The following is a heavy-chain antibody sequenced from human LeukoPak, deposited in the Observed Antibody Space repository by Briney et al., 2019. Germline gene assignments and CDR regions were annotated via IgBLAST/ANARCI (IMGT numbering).Heavy chain of an antibody. CDR3: ARPSGSWYDWTGSWFDP. CDR1: GGSISTSYS. V-gene: IGHV4-39*01. J-gene: IGHJ5*02. Sequence: PSETLSLTCTVSGGSISTSYSWGWIRQPPGKGLEWIGSIYYSGSTYYNPSLKSRVTISVDTSKNQFSLKLSSVTAADTAVYYCARPSGSWYDWTGSWFDPWGQGTLVTVSS. CDR2: IYYSGST. D-gene: IGHD6-13*01.